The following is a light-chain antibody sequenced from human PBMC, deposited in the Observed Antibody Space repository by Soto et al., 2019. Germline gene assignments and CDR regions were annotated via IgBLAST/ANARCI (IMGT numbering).Light chain of an antibody. Sequence: EIVMTQSPATLSVSPGERATLSCSTSQSVSSNLAWYQQKPGQAPRLLIYDASTRATGIPARFSGSGSGTKFTLTIISLQSEDFAVYYCQQYNNWLTWTFGQGTKVDIK. V-gene: IGKV3-15*01. CDR1: QSVSSN. J-gene: IGKJ1*01. CDR2: DAS. CDR3: QQYNNWLTWT.